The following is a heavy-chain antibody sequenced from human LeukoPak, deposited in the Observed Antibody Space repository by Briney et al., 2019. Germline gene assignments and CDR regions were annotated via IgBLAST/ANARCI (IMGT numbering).Heavy chain of an antibody. CDR3: ARSRVWSDYWGYFDY. CDR1: GGSISSYY. Sequence: SETLSLTCTVSGGSISSYYWSWIRQPPGKGLEWIRCIYHSGSTNYNPSLKSRVTISVDMSKNQISLKLSSVTAADTAVYYCARSRVWSDYWGYFDYWGQGTLVTVSS. V-gene: IGHV4-59*01. J-gene: IGHJ4*02. CDR2: IYHSGST. D-gene: IGHD3-3*01.